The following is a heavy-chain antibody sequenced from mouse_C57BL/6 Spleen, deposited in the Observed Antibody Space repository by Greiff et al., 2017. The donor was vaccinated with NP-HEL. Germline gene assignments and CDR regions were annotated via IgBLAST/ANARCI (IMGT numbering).Heavy chain of an antibody. Sequence: QVQLQQPGAELVRPGTSVKLSCKASGYTFTSYWMHWVKQRPGQGLEWIGVIDPSDSYTNYNQKFKGKATLTVDTSSSTAYMQLSSLTSEDSAVYYWARRLSTVVEGGYFDVWGTGTTVTVSS. CDR2: IDPSDSYT. CDR1: GYTFTSYW. CDR3: ARRLSTVVEGGYFDV. J-gene: IGHJ1*03. V-gene: IGHV1-59*01. D-gene: IGHD1-1*01.